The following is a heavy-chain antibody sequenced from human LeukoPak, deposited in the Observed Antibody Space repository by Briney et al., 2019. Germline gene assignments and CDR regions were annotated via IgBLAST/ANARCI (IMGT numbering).Heavy chain of an antibody. J-gene: IGHJ3*02. CDR3: ARRGEDFWSAFDI. CDR2: IITIFGTA. D-gene: IGHD3-3*01. Sequence: AVKVSCKASGDTFSSYTISWVRQAPGQGLEWMGGIITIFGTANYAQKFQGRVTITTDESTSTAYMELSSLRSEDTAVYYCARRGEDFWSAFDIWGQGTMVTVSS. CDR1: GDTFSSYT. V-gene: IGHV1-69*05.